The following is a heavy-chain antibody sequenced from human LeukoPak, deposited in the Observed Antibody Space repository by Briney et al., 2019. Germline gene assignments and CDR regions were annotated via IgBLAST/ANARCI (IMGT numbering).Heavy chain of an antibody. CDR1: GFTFSNYN. Sequence: WSLRLSCAASGFTFSNYNMHWVRQATGKGLERVSVIRTAGNTYYPGSVKGRFTISRENAKNPLYLEMNSLRAGDTAVYYCARGASPYYYYYYYMDVWGKGTTVTVSS. J-gene: IGHJ6*03. CDR2: IRTAGNT. D-gene: IGHD1-26*01. CDR3: ARGASPYYYYYYYMDV. V-gene: IGHV3-13*01.